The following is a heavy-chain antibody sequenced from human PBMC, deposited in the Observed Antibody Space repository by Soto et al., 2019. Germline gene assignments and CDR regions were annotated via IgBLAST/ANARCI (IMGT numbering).Heavy chain of an antibody. CDR2: IHHSGST. CDR3: ARGGNYDYVWGSYPLDWFDT. V-gene: IGHV4-34*01. D-gene: IGHD3-16*02. Sequence: PSASLSLTGAVYGWSFGGDYWGWLREPAGRGLEWIGEIHHSGSTNYNPSLKSRVTISVDTSKNQFSLKLSSVTAADTAVYYCARGGNYDYVWGSYPLDWFDTWGQGTLVTVS. J-gene: IGHJ5*02. CDR1: GWSFGGDY.